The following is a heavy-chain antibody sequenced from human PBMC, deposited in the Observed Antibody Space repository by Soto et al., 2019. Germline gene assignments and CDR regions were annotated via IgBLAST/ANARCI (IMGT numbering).Heavy chain of an antibody. Sequence: GSLRLSCTASGFTFGDYAMSWFRQAPGKGLEWVGFIRSKAYGGTTEYAASVKGRFTISRDDSKSIAYLQMNSLKTEDTAVYYCTREAPYYDFWSGYYMGYYYYGMDVWGQGTTVTVS. D-gene: IGHD3-3*01. CDR1: GFTFGDYA. J-gene: IGHJ6*02. CDR2: IRSKAYGGTT. V-gene: IGHV3-49*03. CDR3: TREAPYYDFWSGYYMGYYYYGMDV.